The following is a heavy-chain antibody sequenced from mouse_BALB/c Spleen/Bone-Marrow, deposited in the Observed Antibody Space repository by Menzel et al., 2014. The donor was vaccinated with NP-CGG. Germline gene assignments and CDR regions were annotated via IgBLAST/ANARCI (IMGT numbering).Heavy chain of an antibody. V-gene: IGHV1-63*01. J-gene: IGHJ4*01. D-gene: IGHD1-2*01. CDR2: IYPGSGNT. Sequence: VQLQQSGAELVRPGTSVKISCKASGYAFTNYWLDWVKQSPGHGLEWIGDIYPGSGNTYFNEKFKGKATLTADKSSSTAYMQLSSLTSEDSAVYFCARPQFISGRYYAMDCWGQGTSVTVSS. CDR1: GYAFTNYW. CDR3: ARPQFISGRYYAMDC.